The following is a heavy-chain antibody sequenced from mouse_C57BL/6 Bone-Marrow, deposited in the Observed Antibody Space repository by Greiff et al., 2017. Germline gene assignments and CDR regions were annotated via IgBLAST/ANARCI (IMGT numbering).Heavy chain of an antibody. CDR2: IDPENGDT. Sequence: VQLKQSGAELVRPGASVKLSCTASGFNIKDDYMHWVKQRPEQGLEWIGWIDPENGDTEYASKFQGKATITADTSSNTAYLQLSSLTSEDTAVYYCTTHYSNFYAMDYWGQGTSVTVSS. CDR1: GFNIKDDY. J-gene: IGHJ4*01. CDR3: TTHYSNFYAMDY. D-gene: IGHD2-5*01. V-gene: IGHV14-4*01.